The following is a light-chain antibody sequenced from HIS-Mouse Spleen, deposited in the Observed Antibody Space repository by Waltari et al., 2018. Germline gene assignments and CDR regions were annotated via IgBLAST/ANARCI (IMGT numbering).Light chain of an antibody. CDR2: EVS. J-gene: IGLJ2*01. CDR3: SSYTSSSTLV. CDR1: SSHVGGYNY. Sequence: QSALTQPASVSGSPGQSITISCTGTSSHVGGYNYVSWYQQNPGKAPKLMIYEVSNRPSGVSNRFSGSKSGNTASLTISGLQAEDEADYYCSSYTSSSTLVFGGGTKLTVL. V-gene: IGLV2-14*01.